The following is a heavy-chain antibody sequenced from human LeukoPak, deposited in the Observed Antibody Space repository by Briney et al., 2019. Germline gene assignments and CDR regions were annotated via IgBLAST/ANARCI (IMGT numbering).Heavy chain of an antibody. CDR2: ISSSGSTI. J-gene: IGHJ4*02. CDR3: ARDQAYSSSWYDLGLGY. V-gene: IGHV3-48*03. Sequence: GGTLTLSCAASGFTFSSYEMNWIRQPPGKGLEWVSYISSSGSTIYYADPVKGRFTIYIDNAKNSLYLQMNSLRTEDTAVYYCARDQAYSSSWYDLGLGYWGQGTLVTVSS. D-gene: IGHD6-13*01. CDR1: GFTFSSYE.